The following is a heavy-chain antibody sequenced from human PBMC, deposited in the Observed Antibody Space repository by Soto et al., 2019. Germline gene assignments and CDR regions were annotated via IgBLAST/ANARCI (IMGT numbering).Heavy chain of an antibody. V-gene: IGHV3-23*01. D-gene: IGHD3-3*01. CDR3: GKVPYVNRFLEWLLSDY. CDR1: GFTFSSYA. Sequence: EVQLLESGGGLVQPGGSLRLSCAASGFTFSSYAMSWVRQAPGKGLEWVSAISGSGGSTYYADSVKGRFTISRDNSKNALSLQMNSQRDEDTSVYYSGKVPYVNRFLEWLLSDYWGQGTLVTVSS. CDR2: ISGSGGST. J-gene: IGHJ4*02.